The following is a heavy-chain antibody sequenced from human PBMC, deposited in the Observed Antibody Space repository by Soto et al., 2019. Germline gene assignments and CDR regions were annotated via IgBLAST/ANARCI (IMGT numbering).Heavy chain of an antibody. CDR3: AREVIPLATDWYFDL. CDR1: GGAISGGVGGLYY. V-gene: IGHV4-30-4*01. J-gene: IGHJ2*01. D-gene: IGHD5-12*01. CDR2: ISDSGST. Sequence: QLQLRESGPGLVKPSETLSLTCTVSGGAISGGVGGLYYWSWIRQPPGKGLEWIGYISDSGSTYYNTALKSRVTISVDTSKNHFSLRLSSDTAADTAVYYCAREVIPLATDWYFDLWGRGTLVTVSA.